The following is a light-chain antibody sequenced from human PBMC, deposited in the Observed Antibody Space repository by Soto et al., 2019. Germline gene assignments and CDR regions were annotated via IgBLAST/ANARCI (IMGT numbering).Light chain of an antibody. CDR1: QGVDSD. CDR3: QQSYSTLGLT. V-gene: IGKV1-39*01. J-gene: IGKJ4*01. Sequence: IQMTQSPSSLSASVGDRVTITCRASQGVDSDLSWYQQKPGKAPKLLIYAASSLHSGVPTRFRGIGSGTHFTITISSLQPEDVATYYCQQSYSTLGLTFGGGTKVERK. CDR2: AAS.